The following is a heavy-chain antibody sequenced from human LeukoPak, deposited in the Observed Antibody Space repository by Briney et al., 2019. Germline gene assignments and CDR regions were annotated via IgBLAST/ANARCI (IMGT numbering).Heavy chain of an antibody. CDR2: INPSGGST. V-gene: IGHV1-46*01. J-gene: IGHJ4*02. Sequence: ASVKVSCKASGYTFTSYYMHWVRQAPGQGLEWMGIINPSGGSTIYAQKFQGRVTMTRDKSTSTVYMELSSLRSEDTAVYYCARQLPTPQYYYDSSGYYPFDYWGQGTLVTVSS. D-gene: IGHD3-22*01. CDR3: ARQLPTPQYYYDSSGYYPFDY. CDR1: GYTFTSYY.